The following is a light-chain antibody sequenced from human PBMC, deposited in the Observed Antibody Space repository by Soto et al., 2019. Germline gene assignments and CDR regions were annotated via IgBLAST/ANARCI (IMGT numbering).Light chain of an antibody. V-gene: IGKV3-20*01. CDR1: QIVISNY. CDR2: GAS. Sequence: ESVLTQSPGTLSLSPGERATLSCRASQIVISNYLAWYQQTPGQAPRLLIYGASSRATGIPDRFSGSGSGADFTLTISRLEPEDFAVYYCQQYGRFPWTFGQGTKVEIK. CDR3: QQYGRFPWT. J-gene: IGKJ1*01.